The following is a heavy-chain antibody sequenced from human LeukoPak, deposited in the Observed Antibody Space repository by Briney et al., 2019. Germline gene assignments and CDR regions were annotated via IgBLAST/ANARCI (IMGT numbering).Heavy chain of an antibody. V-gene: IGHV4-34*01. D-gene: IGHD3-10*01. CDR3: ARGKGRRGPRNDY. CDR2: INHSGST. Sequence: SQTLSLTCAVYGGSFSGYYWSWIRQPPGKGLEWIGEINHSGSTNYNPSLKSRVTISVDTSKNQFSLKLSSVTAADTAVYYCARGKGRRGPRNDYWGQGTLVTVSS. J-gene: IGHJ4*02. CDR1: GGSFSGYY.